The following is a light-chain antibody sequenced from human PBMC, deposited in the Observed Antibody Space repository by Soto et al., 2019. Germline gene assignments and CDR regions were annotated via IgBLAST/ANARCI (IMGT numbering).Light chain of an antibody. V-gene: IGKV3-11*01. CDR3: QQHINRLY. Sequence: EIVLTQSPATLSLSPGERATLSCRASQSVSNYLAWYQQKPGQAPRLLIYDASNRATGIPARFSGSGSGTDFTLTISTLEPEDFAVYYCQQHINRLYFGGGTKMEIK. CDR2: DAS. J-gene: IGKJ4*01. CDR1: QSVSNY.